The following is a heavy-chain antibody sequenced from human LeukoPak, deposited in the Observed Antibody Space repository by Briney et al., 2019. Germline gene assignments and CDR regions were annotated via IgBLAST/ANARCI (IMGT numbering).Heavy chain of an antibody. J-gene: IGHJ4*02. Sequence: PGRSLRLSCAVSGFTSRSYAMSRVRQAPGQGLEGVSAISGSGGSTYYADSVKGRFTISRDNSKNTLYLQMNSLRAEDTAVYYCAKVELYCSGGSCYGGFDYWGQGTLVTVSS. D-gene: IGHD2-15*01. V-gene: IGHV3-23*01. CDR3: AKVELYCSGGSCYGGFDY. CDR1: GFTSRSYA. CDR2: ISGSGGST.